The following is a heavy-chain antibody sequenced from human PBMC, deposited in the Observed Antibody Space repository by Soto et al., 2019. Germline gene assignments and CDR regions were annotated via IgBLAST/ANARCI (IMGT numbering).Heavy chain of an antibody. CDR3: ARDLRSGTFGLVIPYYYYYMDV. V-gene: IGHV1-18*01. CDR1: GYTSTSYG. J-gene: IGHJ6*03. CDR2: ISAYNGNT. D-gene: IGHD3-3*01. Sequence: QVPLVQSGAEVKKPGASVKVSCKASGYTSTSYGISWVRQAPGQGLEWMGWISAYNGNTNYAQKLQGRVTMTTDTSTSTAYMELRSLRSDDTAVYYCARDLRSGTFGLVIPYYYYYMDVWGKGTTVTVSS.